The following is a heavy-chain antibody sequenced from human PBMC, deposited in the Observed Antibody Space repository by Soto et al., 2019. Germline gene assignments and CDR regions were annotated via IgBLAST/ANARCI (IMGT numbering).Heavy chain of an antibody. J-gene: IGHJ3*01. D-gene: IGHD1-26*01. Sequence: GESLKISCKGSGYKPSTWHNFTSYWIAWVRQMSGTGLEWMGIIYPGDSNMKYSPSFQGQVTISADKSISTTYLMWNSVKASDTAIYYCARLGVARGREAFDVWGQGTKVTVSS. CDR1: GYKPSTWHNFTSYW. CDR3: ARLGVARGREAFDV. V-gene: IGHV5-51*01. CDR2: IYPGDSNM.